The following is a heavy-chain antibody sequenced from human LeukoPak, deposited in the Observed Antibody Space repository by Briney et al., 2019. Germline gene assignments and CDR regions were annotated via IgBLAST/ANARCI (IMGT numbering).Heavy chain of an antibody. CDR3: ARLSRGDY. Sequence: SETLSLTCAVYGGSFSGYYWSWTRQPPGKGLEWIGEINHSGSTNYNPSLKSRDTISVDTSKNQFSLKLSSVTAADTAVYYCARLSRGDYWGQGTLVTVSS. CDR1: GGSFSGYY. J-gene: IGHJ4*02. V-gene: IGHV4-34*01. CDR2: INHSGST. D-gene: IGHD1-26*01.